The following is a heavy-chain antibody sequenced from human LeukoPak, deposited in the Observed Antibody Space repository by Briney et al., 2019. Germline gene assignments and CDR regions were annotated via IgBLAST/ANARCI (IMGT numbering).Heavy chain of an antibody. CDR1: GFTFSSYE. CDR3: VRGTGY. J-gene: IGHJ4*02. V-gene: IGHV3-64D*06. Sequence: PGGSLRLSCAASGFTFSSYEMNWVRQAPGKGLEYVSAISSNGDNTYYADSVKGRFTISRDNSKNTLYLQMSSLRPDDTAVYFCVRGTGYWGQGTLVTVSS. CDR2: ISSNGDNT.